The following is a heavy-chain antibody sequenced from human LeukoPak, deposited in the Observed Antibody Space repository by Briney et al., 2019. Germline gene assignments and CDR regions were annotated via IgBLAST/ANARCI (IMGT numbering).Heavy chain of an antibody. CDR3: ARSLRNAFDI. CDR1: GFTFSSYA. CDR2: ISSSGSTI. J-gene: IGHJ3*02. D-gene: IGHD3-3*01. Sequence: GGSLRLSCAASGFTFSSYAMHWVRQAPGKGLEWVSYISSSGSTIYYADSVKGRFTISRDNAKNSLYLQMNSLRAEDTAVYYCARSLRNAFDIWGQGTMVTVFS. V-gene: IGHV3-48*04.